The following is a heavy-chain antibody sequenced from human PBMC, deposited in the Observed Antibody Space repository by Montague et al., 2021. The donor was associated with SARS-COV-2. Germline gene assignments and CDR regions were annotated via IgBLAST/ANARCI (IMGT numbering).Heavy chain of an antibody. CDR3: ARTLHDILTGYYSFDY. CDR2: IDWDDDK. CDR1: GFSLSTSGVG. D-gene: IGHD3-9*01. Sequence: PALVKPTQTLTLTCTFSGFSLSTSGVGVGWIRQPPGKALEWLALIDWDDDKYYSTSLKTRLTISKDTSKNQVVLTMTNMDPVDTATYYCARTLHDILTGYYSFDYWGQGTLVTVSS. V-gene: IGHV2-70*01. J-gene: IGHJ4*02.